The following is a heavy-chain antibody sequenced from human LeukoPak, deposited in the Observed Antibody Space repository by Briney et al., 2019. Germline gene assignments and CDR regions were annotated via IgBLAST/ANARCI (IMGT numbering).Heavy chain of an antibody. J-gene: IGHJ4*02. V-gene: IGHV4-30-2*01. CDR2: IYHSGST. CDR3: AGGYCSGGSCYSDY. Sequence: LRLSCAASGFTFSSYWMSWVRQPPGKGLEWIGYIYHSGSTYYNPSLKSRVTISVDRSKNQFSLKLSSVTAADTAVYYCAGGYCSGGSCYSDYWGQGTLVTVSS. D-gene: IGHD2-15*01. CDR1: GFTFSSYW.